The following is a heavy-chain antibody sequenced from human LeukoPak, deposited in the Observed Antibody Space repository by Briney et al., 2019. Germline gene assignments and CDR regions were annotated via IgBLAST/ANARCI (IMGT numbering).Heavy chain of an antibody. D-gene: IGHD5-18*01. V-gene: IGHV3-9*01. Sequence: GGSLRLSCAASGFTFSSYAMHWVRQAPGKGLEWVSGISWNSGSIGYADSVKGRFTISRDNAKNSLYLQMNSLRAEDTALYYCARGASGYSYGWGQGTLVTVSS. J-gene: IGHJ4*02. CDR1: GFTFSSYA. CDR2: ISWNSGSI. CDR3: ARGASGYSYG.